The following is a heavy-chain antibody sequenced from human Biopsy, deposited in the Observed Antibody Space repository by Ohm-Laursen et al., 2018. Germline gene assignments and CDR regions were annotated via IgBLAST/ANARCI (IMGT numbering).Heavy chain of an antibody. CDR2: IYYDGIT. CDR1: GYSVTNDYY. J-gene: IGHJ6*02. CDR3: ARVAGGYAYYYGMDV. D-gene: IGHD5-12*01. Sequence: SDTPSLTCAVSGYSVTNDYYWGWIRQPPGKGLEWIGNIYYDGITYYNPSLKSRVAMSVDTSKNQFSLRLTSVTAADTAVYYCARVAGGYAYYYGMDVWGQGTTVIVSS. V-gene: IGHV4-38-2*01.